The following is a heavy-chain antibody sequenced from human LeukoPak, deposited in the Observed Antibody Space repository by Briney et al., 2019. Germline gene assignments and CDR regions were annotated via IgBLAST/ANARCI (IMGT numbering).Heavy chain of an antibody. CDR2: IYSGGST. D-gene: IGHD6-19*01. CDR3: ARVPRGSAWYFGGMDV. Sequence: GGSLRLSCAASGFIVSSNYMTWVRQAPGKGLEWVSVIYSGGSTYYADSVKGRFTISRDNSKNTLYLQMNSLRAEDTAVYYCARVPRGSAWYFGGMDVWGRGTTVTVSS. J-gene: IGHJ6*02. CDR1: GFIVSSNY. V-gene: IGHV3-66*01.